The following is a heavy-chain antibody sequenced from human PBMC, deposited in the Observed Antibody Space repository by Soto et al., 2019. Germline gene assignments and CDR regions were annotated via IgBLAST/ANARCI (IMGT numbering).Heavy chain of an antibody. CDR2: ISYDGSNK. Sequence: QVQLVESGGGVVQPGRSLRLSCAASGFTFSSYGMHWVRQAPGKGLEWVAVISYDGSNKYYADSVKGRFTISRDNSKNTLYLQMNSLRAEDTAVYYCAKDQGSCWSFCLDYWGQGTLVTVSS. D-gene: IGHD6-19*01. V-gene: IGHV3-30*18. J-gene: IGHJ4*02. CDR1: GFTFSSYG. CDR3: AKDQGSCWSFCLDY.